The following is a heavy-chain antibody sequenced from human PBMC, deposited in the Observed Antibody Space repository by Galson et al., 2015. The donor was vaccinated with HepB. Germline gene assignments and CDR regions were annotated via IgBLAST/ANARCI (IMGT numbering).Heavy chain of an antibody. D-gene: IGHD1-14*01. CDR3: AGAENHRYYYYYYGMDV. V-gene: IGHV1-69*10. CDR2: IIPIFGIA. J-gene: IGHJ6*02. CDR1: GGTFSSYA. Sequence: SVKVSCKASGGTFSSYAISWVRQAPGQGLEWMGGIIPIFGIANYAQKFQGRVTITADKSTSTAYMELSSLRSEDTAVYYCAGAENHRYYYYYYGMDVWGQGTTVTVSS.